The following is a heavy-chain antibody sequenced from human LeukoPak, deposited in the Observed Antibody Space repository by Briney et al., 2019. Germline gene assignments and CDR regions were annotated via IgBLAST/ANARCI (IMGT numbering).Heavy chain of an antibody. J-gene: IGHJ6*03. CDR3: ARDRAYIAVADHYYYYYMDV. D-gene: IGHD6-19*01. CDR1: GYTFTSYG. CDR2: ISAYNGNT. Sequence: ASVKVSCKASGYTFTSYGISWVRQAPGQGLEWMGWISAYNGNTNYAQKLQGRVTMTTDTSTSTAYMELRSLRSDDTAVYYCARDRAYIAVADHYYYYYMDVWGKGTTVTVSS. V-gene: IGHV1-18*01.